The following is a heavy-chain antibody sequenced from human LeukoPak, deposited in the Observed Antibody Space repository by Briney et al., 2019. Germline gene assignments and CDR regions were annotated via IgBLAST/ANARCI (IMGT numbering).Heavy chain of an antibody. J-gene: IGHJ6*02. CDR1: GYTFTSYG. CDR2: ISAYNGNT. D-gene: IGHD2-15*01. Sequence: ASVKVSCKASGYTFTSYGISWVRQAPGQGLEWMGWISAYNGNTNYAQKLQGRVTMTTDTSTSTAYMELRSLRSEDTAVYYCARDQNIVVVVAATQFYYYGMDVWGQGTTVTVSS. CDR3: ARDQNIVVVVAATQFYYYGMDV. V-gene: IGHV1-18*01.